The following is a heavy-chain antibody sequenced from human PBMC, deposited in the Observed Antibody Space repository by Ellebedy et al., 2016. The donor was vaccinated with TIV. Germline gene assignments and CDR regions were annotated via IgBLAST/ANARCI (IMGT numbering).Heavy chain of an antibody. CDR2: ISSYNGNT. D-gene: IGHD2-15*01. V-gene: IGHV1-18*04. CDR3: ARAMVTAWVNAFDI. CDR1: GYSFTSYG. J-gene: IGHJ3*02. Sequence: ASVKVSCKASGYSFTSYGISWVRQAPGQGLEWMGWISSYNGNTNYAQKLQGRVTMTRDTSISTAYMELSRLRSDDTAVYYCARAMVTAWVNAFDIWGQGTMVTVSS.